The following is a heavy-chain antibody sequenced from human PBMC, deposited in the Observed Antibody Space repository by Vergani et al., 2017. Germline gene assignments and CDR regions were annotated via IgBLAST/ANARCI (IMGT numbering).Heavy chain of an antibody. D-gene: IGHD3-16*02. CDR1: GYSISRGFY. CDR2: MFHTGEA. J-gene: IGHJ5*01. Sequence: QIQLQESGPGLVKPSETLSLTCSVSGYSISRGFYWAWIRQTPEKGLEWIGGMFHTGEASNSPSLQSRVAFSMDTSKNQFSLQLTSVTAAATAVYFCGVIXVRSPRPDNWFDSWGRGTLVTVSS. CDR3: GVIXVRSPRPDNWFDS. V-gene: IGHV4-38-2*02.